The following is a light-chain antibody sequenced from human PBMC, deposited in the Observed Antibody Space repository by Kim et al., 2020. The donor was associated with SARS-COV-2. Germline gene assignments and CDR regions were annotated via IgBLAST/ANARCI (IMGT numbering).Light chain of an antibody. CDR1: PSISIN. CDR2: GAS. CDR3: QQYHNMQT. V-gene: IGKV3-15*01. J-gene: IGKJ2*01. Sequence: LAFSPGDRSTLSCRASPSISINLAWYQPKPGPAPRLLIYGASTTATDIPVRFSGSGSGTEFTLTISSLQSEDFVVYYCQQYHNMQTFGQGTKLEI.